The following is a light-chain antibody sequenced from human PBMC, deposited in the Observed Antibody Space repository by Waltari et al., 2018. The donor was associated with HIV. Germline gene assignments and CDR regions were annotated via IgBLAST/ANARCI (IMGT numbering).Light chain of an antibody. Sequence: QSVLTQPPSVSAAPGQKATISCSGSSPNIGNHYLSWYQHVPGTAPKVVIYDNTRRPSGIPDRFSGSKSGTSATLGITGLQTGDEADYYCGTWDSSLSAVVFGGGTKLTVL. V-gene: IGLV1-51*01. CDR3: GTWDSSLSAVV. J-gene: IGLJ2*01. CDR2: DNT. CDR1: SPNIGNHY.